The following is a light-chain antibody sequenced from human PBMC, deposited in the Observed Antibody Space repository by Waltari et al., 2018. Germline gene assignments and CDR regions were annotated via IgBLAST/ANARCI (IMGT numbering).Light chain of an antibody. CDR1: NPNIRPGSD. CDR2: GNV. Sequence: QSVLTQPPSVSGAPGQRVIISCTGSNPNIRPGSDVHWYKQVPGAAPKLLIYGNVNRPSGVPDRFSGSKSDTSASLAITGLQAEDEADYYCQSYDRSLSGWEFGGGTKLTV. J-gene: IGLJ2*01. CDR3: QSYDRSLSGWE. V-gene: IGLV1-40*01.